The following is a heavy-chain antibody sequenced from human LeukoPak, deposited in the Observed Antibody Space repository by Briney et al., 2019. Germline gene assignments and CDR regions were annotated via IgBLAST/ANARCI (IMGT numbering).Heavy chain of an antibody. J-gene: IGHJ4*02. CDR3: VRSSFAGYDY. CDR1: GFTFSDYY. CDR2: IKGDDSER. Sequence: PGGSLRLSCAASGFTFSDYYMTWVRQAPGKGLEWVANIKGDDSERNYLDSVKGRFSIFRDNAKNSLSLQMNSLRVEDTAVYYCVRSSFAGYDYWGQGVLVTVSS. D-gene: IGHD3-10*01. V-gene: IGHV3-7*01.